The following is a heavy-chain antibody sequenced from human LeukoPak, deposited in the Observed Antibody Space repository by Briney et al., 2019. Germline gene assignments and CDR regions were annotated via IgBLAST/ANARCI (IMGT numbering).Heavy chain of an antibody. CDR1: GGSISSYY. CDR3: ARGGAAAERSFRFDP. V-gene: IGHV4-59*01. D-gene: IGHD6-13*01. J-gene: IGHJ5*02. CDR2: IYYSGST. Sequence: SETLSLTCTVSGGSISSYYWGWIRHPPGKGLEWIGYIYYSGSTNYNPSLKSRVTISVDTSKNQFSLKLSSVTAADTAVYYCARGGAAAERSFRFDPWGQGTLVTVSS.